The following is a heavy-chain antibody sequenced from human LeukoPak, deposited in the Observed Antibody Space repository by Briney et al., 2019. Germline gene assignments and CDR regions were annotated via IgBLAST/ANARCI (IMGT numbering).Heavy chain of an antibody. D-gene: IGHD6-19*01. CDR3: ASVRQWLAGTDY. J-gene: IGHJ4*02. CDR1: GFTFTNYW. V-gene: IGHV3-7*01. Sequence: GGSLRLSCAASGFTFTNYWMSWVRQAPGKGLELVANIKQDRSEKYYVDSVKGRFTISRDNAKNSLYLQMNSLRAEDTAVYYCASVRQWLAGTDYWGQGTLVTVSS. CDR2: IKQDRSEK.